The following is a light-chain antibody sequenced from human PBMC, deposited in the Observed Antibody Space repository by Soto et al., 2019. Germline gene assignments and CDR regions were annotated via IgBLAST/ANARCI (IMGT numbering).Light chain of an antibody. V-gene: IGKV1-39*01. CDR1: QNIDYY. J-gene: IGKJ2*01. Sequence: DIQMTQSPSSLSASAGDRVTITCRANQNIDYYLNWFQQKPGKAPKLLIHAASTLQSGVPSRFSGSGSGTEFTLTISSLQSEDSATYYCQQSYSSVRTFGQGTKLEIK. CDR3: QQSYSSVRT. CDR2: AAS.